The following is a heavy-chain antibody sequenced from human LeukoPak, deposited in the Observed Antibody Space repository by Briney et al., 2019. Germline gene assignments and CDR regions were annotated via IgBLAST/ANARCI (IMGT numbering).Heavy chain of an antibody. CDR2: VFYSGTT. Sequence: SETLSLTCTVSGGSISSYYWSWIRQPPGKGLEWIGYVFYSGTTNYNPSLKSRVTISVDTSKNQFSLKLSSVTAADTAVYYWARAGSYQLLFNYWGQGTLVTVSS. CDR1: GGSISSYY. J-gene: IGHJ4*02. V-gene: IGHV4-59*08. D-gene: IGHD2-2*01. CDR3: ARAGSYQLLFNY.